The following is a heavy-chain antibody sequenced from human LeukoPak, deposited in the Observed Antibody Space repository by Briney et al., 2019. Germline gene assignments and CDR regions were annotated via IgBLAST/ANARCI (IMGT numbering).Heavy chain of an antibody. D-gene: IGHD2-15*01. CDR1: GFSFSSYN. J-gene: IGHJ4*02. V-gene: IGHV3-48*02. Sequence: GGSLRLSCAASGFSFSSYNMNWVRQAPGKGLEWVSYSSSGSSTIYYADSVKGRFTISRDNAKNSLYLQMNSLRDEDTAVYYCARVPGYCSGGSCFSTYFDYWGQGTLVTVSS. CDR3: ARVPGYCSGGSCFSTYFDY. CDR2: SSSGSSTI.